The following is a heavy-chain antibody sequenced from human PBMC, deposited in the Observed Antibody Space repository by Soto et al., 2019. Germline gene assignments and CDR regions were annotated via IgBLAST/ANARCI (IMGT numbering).Heavy chain of an antibody. CDR1: GFTFSSYG. V-gene: IGHV3-30*03. D-gene: IGHD2-2*01. Sequence: QVQLVESGGGVVQPGRSLRLSCAASGFTFSSYGMHWVRQAPGKGLEWVAVISYDGSNKYYADSVKGRFTISRDNSKNTLYLQMNSLRAEDTVVYYCATGDIVVVPAAIFYWGQGTLVTVSS. CDR3: ATGDIVVVPAAIFY. CDR2: ISYDGSNK. J-gene: IGHJ4*02.